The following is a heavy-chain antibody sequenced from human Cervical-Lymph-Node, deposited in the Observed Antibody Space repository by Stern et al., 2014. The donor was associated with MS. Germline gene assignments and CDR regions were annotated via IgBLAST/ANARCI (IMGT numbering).Heavy chain of an antibody. J-gene: IGHJ6*02. CDR3: AREDTSGSFFGLDV. Sequence: VQLVQSGGGLIQPGGSLRLSCAASGFSVNSSYMSWVRQAPGKGLEWGSVIYGGGGTYSADSVTGRFTISRDNSKNTVYLQMNDLRVEDTAVYYCAREDTSGSFFGLDVWGQGTTVTVSS. CDR1: GFSVNSSY. V-gene: IGHV3-53*01. CDR2: IYGGGGT. D-gene: IGHD3-22*01.